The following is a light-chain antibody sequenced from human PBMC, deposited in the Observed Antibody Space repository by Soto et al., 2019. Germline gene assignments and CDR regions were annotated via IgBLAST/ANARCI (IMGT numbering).Light chain of an antibody. CDR2: GAS. CDR1: QSVSSS. Sequence: EIVMTQSPATLSVSPGERATLSCRASQSVSSSLAWYQHKPGQAPRLLIYGASSRATGIPDRFSGSGSGTEFTLTISSLQSEDFAVYYCQQYNNWPRTFGQGTKVDIK. CDR3: QQYNNWPRT. J-gene: IGKJ1*01. V-gene: IGKV3D-15*01.